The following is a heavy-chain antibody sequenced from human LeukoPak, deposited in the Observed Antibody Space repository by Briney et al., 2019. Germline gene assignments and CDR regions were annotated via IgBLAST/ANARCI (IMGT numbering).Heavy chain of an antibody. CDR2: ISYDGSNK. V-gene: IGHV3-30*01. J-gene: IGHJ4*02. Sequence: GGSLRLSCAASGFTFSSYAMHWVRQAPGKGREWVAVISYDGSNKYYADSVRGRFTISRDNFKNTLYLQMNSLRAEDTAVYYCARPGGQWLVSSFLDYWGQGTLVTVSS. CDR3: ARPGGQWLVSSFLDY. CDR1: GFTFSSYA. D-gene: IGHD6-19*01.